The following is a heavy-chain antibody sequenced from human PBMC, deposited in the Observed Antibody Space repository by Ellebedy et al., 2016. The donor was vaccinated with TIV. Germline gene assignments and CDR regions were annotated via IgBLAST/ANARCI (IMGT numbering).Heavy chain of an antibody. V-gene: IGHV3-23*01. CDR1: GITFSNSA. J-gene: IGHJ4*02. CDR3: AKAWVVVASTPNFDY. CDR2: FDGDTGDT. D-gene: IGHD2-15*01. Sequence: PGGSLRLSCATSGITFSNSAMSWVRQTPGKGLEWVSTFDGDTGDTYYADSVRGRFTISRDQSKNTVYLQMNGLRAEDTALYYCAKAWVVVASTPNFDYWGPGTLVTVSS.